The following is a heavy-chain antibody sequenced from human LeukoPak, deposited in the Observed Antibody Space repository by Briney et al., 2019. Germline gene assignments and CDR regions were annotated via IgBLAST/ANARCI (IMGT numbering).Heavy chain of an antibody. Sequence: QTGGSLRLSCAASGFAFSSYDMHWVRQATGKGLEWVSAIGTAGDTYYPGSVKGRFTISRENAKNSLYLQMNSLRAGDTAVYYCGKDRLTGGWGGGQGGYYYYYGMDVWGQGTTVTVSS. J-gene: IGHJ6*02. D-gene: IGHD3-16*01. V-gene: IGHV3-13*04. CDR2: IGTAGDT. CDR3: GKDRLTGGWGGGQGGYYYYYGMDV. CDR1: GFAFSSYD.